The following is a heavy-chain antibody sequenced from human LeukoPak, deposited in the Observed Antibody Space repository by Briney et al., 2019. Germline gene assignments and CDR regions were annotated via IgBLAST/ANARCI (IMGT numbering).Heavy chain of an antibody. CDR1: GFTFSSYS. CDR2: ISSSSISI. CDR3: ARDSSSSWYWIDP. V-gene: IGHV3-48*04. J-gene: IGHJ5*02. Sequence: PGGSLRLSCEASGFTFSSYSMNWVRQAPGKGLEWVSYISSSSISIYYADSVKGRFTISRDNAKNSLYLQTNSLRAEDTAVYYCARDSSSSWYWIDPWGQGTLVTVSS. D-gene: IGHD6-13*01.